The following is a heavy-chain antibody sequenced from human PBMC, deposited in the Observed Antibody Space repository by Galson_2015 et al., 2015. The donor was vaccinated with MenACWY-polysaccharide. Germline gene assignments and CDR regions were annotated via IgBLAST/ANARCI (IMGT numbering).Heavy chain of an antibody. CDR2: ISSSASYI. Sequence: CAASGFSFSDYNMNWVRQAPGKGLEWVSIISSSASYIYYADSVKGRFTISRDNAKNSLYLQMNSLRAEDTAIYYCARDTGGSDYWGQGTLVTVSS. CDR3: ARDTGGSDY. D-gene: IGHD3-16*01. V-gene: IGHV3-21*01. J-gene: IGHJ4*02. CDR1: GFSFSDYN.